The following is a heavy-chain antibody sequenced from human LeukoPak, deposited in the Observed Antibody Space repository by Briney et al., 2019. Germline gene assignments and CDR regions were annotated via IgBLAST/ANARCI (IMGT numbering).Heavy chain of an antibody. D-gene: IGHD4-17*01. V-gene: IGHV4-34*01. CDR2: INHSGST. Sequence: KPSETLSLTCTVSGGSISSYYWSWIRQPPGKGLEWIGEINHSGSTNYNPSLKSRVTISVDTSKNQFSLKLSSVTAADTAVYYCARDGDPFDYWGQGTLVTVSS. CDR1: GGSISSYY. J-gene: IGHJ4*02. CDR3: ARDGDPFDY.